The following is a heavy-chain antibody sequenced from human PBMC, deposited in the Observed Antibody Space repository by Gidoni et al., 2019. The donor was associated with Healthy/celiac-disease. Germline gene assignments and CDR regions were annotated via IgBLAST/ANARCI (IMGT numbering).Heavy chain of an antibody. D-gene: IGHD4-17*01. CDR3: ARERALDYADYYYYGMDV. CDR2: ISSSSSTI. Sequence: EVQLVESGGGLVQPGGSLRLSCAASGFTFSRYSMNWVRQAPGKGLVWVSYISSSSSTIYYADSVKGRFTISRDNAKNSLYLQMNSLRDEDTAVYYCARERALDYADYYYYGMDVWGQGTTVTVSS. J-gene: IGHJ6*02. CDR1: GFTFSRYS. V-gene: IGHV3-48*02.